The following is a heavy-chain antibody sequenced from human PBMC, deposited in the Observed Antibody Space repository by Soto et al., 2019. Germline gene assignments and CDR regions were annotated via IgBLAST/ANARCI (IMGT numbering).Heavy chain of an antibody. V-gene: IGHV3-33*05. CDR1: GSPFREFG. CDR2: ISYDGSD. CDR3: ARRWTYYLDF. D-gene: IGHD2-15*01. J-gene: IGHJ4*02. Sequence: QMQLVESGGGVAQPGRSLRLSCVASGSPFREFGMHWVRQAPGKELERVAHISYDGSDYADSVKGRLTNSRDDSRDTLVLHMDNLRPDDTVVYYCARRWTYYLDFWGQGTLVAVSS.